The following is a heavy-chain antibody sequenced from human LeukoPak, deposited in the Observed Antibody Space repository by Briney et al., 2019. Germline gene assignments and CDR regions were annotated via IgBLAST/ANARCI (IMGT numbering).Heavy chain of an antibody. J-gene: IGHJ4*02. CDR2: ISAYNSNT. D-gene: IGHD2-21*02. V-gene: IGHV1-18*01. CDR1: GYTFINYG. CDR3: ARDRHIVVVTASRPIDY. Sequence: RASVKVSCKASGYTFINYGISWVRQAPGQGLEWMGWISAYNSNTNYAQKLQGRVTMTTDTSTSTAYMELRSLRSDDTAVYYCARDRHIVVVTASRPIDYWGQGTLVTVSS.